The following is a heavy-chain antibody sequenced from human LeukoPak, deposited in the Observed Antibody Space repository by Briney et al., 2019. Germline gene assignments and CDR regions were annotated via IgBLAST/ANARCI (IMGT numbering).Heavy chain of an antibody. Sequence: GGSLRLSCAASGFTFSSYAMHWVRQAPGKGLEWVAVISYDGSNKYYADSVKGRFTISRDNSKNTLYLQMNSLRAEDTAVYYCATSIAAAGTGYFDCWGQGTLVTVSS. D-gene: IGHD6-13*01. CDR1: GFTFSSYA. V-gene: IGHV3-30*04. CDR3: ATSIAAAGTGYFDC. CDR2: ISYDGSNK. J-gene: IGHJ4*02.